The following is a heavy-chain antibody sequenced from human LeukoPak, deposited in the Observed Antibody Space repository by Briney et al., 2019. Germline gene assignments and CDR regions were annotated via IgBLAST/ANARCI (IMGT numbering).Heavy chain of an antibody. CDR1: GFTSSSYA. CDR2: ISGSGGST. Sequence: GGSLRLSCAASGFTSSSYAMSWVRQAPGKGLEWVSAISGSGGSTYYADSVKGRFTISRDNSKNTLYLQMNSLRAEDTAVYYCAKVGLIVATISWFDPWGQGTLVTVSS. D-gene: IGHD5-12*01. V-gene: IGHV3-23*01. J-gene: IGHJ5*02. CDR3: AKVGLIVATISWFDP.